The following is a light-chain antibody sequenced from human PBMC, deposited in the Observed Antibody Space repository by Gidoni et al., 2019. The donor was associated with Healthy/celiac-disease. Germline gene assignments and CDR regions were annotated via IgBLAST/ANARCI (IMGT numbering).Light chain of an antibody. CDR2: DNN. CDR1: SSNIGNNY. Sequence: QSVLTQPPSVSPAPGHKVTISCSGSSSNIGNNYVSWYQQLPGTAPKLLIYDNNKRPSGIPDRFSGSKSGTSATLGITGLQTGDEADYYCGTWDSSLSGGVFGGGTKLTVL. J-gene: IGLJ3*02. V-gene: IGLV1-51*01. CDR3: GTWDSSLSGGV.